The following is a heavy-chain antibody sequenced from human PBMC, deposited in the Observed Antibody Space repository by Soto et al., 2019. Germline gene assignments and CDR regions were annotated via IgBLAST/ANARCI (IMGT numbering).Heavy chain of an antibody. CDR3: ARVGPGNWFDP. CDR1: GDSISSYY. V-gene: IGHV4-59*01. J-gene: IGHJ5*02. Sequence: SETLSLTCSVSGDSISSYYWIWIRQPPGKGLEWIGYIQCTGSTNYNPSLKSRVTISVDTSKNQFSLILTSVTAADTAVYYCARVGPGNWFDPWGQGALVTVSS. CDR2: IQCTGST.